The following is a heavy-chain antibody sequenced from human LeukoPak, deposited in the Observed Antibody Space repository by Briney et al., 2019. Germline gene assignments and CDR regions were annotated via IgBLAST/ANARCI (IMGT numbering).Heavy chain of an antibody. V-gene: IGHV3-23*01. Sequence: GGSLRLPCAASGFTFSSYAMSWVRQAPGKGLEWVLAISGSGGSTYYADSVKGRFTISRDNSKNTLYLQMNSLRAEDTAVYYCAKGRIWSGHYFDYWGQGTLVTVSS. CDR2: ISGSGGST. J-gene: IGHJ4*02. CDR1: GFTFSSYA. CDR3: AKGRIWSGHYFDY. D-gene: IGHD3-3*01.